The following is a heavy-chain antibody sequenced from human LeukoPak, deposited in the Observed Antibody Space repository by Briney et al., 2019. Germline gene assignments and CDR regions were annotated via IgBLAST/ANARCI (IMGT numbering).Heavy chain of an antibody. Sequence: GGSLGLSCAASGFTFSSYAMSWVRQAPGKGLEWVSTISGSGGSTYYADSVKGRFTISRDNSKNTLYLQMNSLRAEDTAVYYCAKDRLSVYYYDSSGYYYFDYWGQGTLVTVSP. J-gene: IGHJ4*02. CDR1: GFTFSSYA. CDR3: AKDRLSVYYYDSSGYYYFDY. V-gene: IGHV3-23*01. D-gene: IGHD3-22*01. CDR2: ISGSGGST.